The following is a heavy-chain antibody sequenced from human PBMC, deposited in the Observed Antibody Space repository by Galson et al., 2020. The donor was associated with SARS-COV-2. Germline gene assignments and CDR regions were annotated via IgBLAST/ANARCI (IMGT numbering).Heavy chain of an antibody. CDR1: GDSVTSGGYY. V-gene: IGHV4-31*03. D-gene: IGHD2-21*02. CDR2: ICYSGGT. J-gene: IGHJ4*02. Sequence: ASETLYLTCTVSGDSVTSGGYYWNWNRHHPGKGLEWIGYICYSGGTSYTPSLKSRVTIPADTCKNQFSLRLKSVTAADTDVYDCPRSDSGGDCSMHLDFWGQGTLVTVSS. CDR3: PRSDSGGDCSMHLDF.